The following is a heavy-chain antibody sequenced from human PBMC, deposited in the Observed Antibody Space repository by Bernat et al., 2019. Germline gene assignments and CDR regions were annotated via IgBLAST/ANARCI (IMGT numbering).Heavy chain of an antibody. D-gene: IGHD3-10*01. CDR1: GFTFSSYG. CDR3: ARDGETYGSGSRPYYYYYGMDV. CDR2: IWYDGSNK. V-gene: IGHV3-33*01. J-gene: IGHJ6*02. Sequence: QVQLVESGGGVVQPGRSLRLSCAASGFTFSSYGMHWVRQAPGKGLEWVAVIWYDGSNKYYADSVKGRFTISRDNSKNTLCLQMNSLRAEDTAVYYCARDGETYGSGSRPYYYYYGMDVWGQGTTVTVSS.